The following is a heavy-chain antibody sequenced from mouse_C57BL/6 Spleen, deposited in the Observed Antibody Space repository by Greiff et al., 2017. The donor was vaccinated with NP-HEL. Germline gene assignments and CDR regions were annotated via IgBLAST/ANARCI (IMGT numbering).Heavy chain of an antibody. CDR2: INPNNGGT. D-gene: IGHD3-2*02. J-gene: IGHJ3*01. CDR3: ASPQLRLGFAY. V-gene: IGHV1-22*01. Sequence: EVQLQESGPELVKPGASVKMSCKASGYTFTDYNMHWVKQSPGKSLEWIGYINPNNGGTSYNQKFKGKATLTVNKSSSTAYMELRSLTSEDSAVYYCASPQLRLGFAYWGQGTLVTVSA. CDR1: GYTFTDYN.